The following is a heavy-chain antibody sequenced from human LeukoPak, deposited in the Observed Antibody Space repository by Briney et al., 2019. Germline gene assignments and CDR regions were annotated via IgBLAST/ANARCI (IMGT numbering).Heavy chain of an antibody. D-gene: IGHD2-21*02. V-gene: IGHV1-69*13. J-gene: IGHJ6*02. CDR1: GGTFSSYA. CDR3: ARSDYYCGGDCYTYYYYGMDV. Sequence: SVKVSCKASGGTFSSYAISWVRQAPGQGLEWMGGIIPIFGTASYAQKFQGRVTITADESTSTAYMGLSSLRSEDTAVYYCARSDYYCGGDCYTYYYYGMDVWGQGTTVTVSS. CDR2: IIPIFGTA.